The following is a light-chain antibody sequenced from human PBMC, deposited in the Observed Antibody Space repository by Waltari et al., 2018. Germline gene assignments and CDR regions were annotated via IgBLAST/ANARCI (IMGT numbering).Light chain of an antibody. CDR1: SSDIGKYNY. CDR2: EVT. J-gene: IGLJ1*01. CDR3: CSDAGRGTYV. V-gene: IGLV2-23*02. Sequence: QSALTQPASVSGSPGQSITISCTGTSSDIGKYNYVSWYQHLPGKVPKVMISEVTKRPSGVSNRFSGSKSGNTASLTISGLQADDEAEYYCCSDAGRGTYVFGTGTKLTVV.